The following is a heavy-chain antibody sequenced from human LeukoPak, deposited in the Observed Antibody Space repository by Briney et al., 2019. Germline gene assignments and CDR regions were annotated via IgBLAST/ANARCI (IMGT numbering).Heavy chain of an antibody. Sequence: ASVKVSCKASGYTFTGYYMHWVRQAPGQGLEWMGWINPNSGGTNYAQKFQGRVTMTRDTSTSTVYMELSSLRSEDTAVYYCARGGRGVRGAYYYYYYMDVWGKGTTVTISS. D-gene: IGHD3-10*01. J-gene: IGHJ6*03. CDR2: INPNSGGT. V-gene: IGHV1-2*02. CDR3: ARGGRGVRGAYYYYYYMDV. CDR1: GYTFTGYY.